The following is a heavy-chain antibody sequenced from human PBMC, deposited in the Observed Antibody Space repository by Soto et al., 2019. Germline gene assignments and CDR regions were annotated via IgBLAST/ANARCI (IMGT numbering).Heavy chain of an antibody. CDR3: ARVFKRYPFDP. J-gene: IGHJ5*02. V-gene: IGHV4-34*01. D-gene: IGHD3-9*01. CDR2: INHSGST. Sequence: SETLSLTCAVYGGSFSDYYCSWIRQPPGKGLEWIGEINHSGSTNYNPSLKSRVTISVDTSKNQFSLKLSSVTAADTAVYYCARVFKRYPFDPWGQGTLVTVSS. CDR1: GGSFSDYY.